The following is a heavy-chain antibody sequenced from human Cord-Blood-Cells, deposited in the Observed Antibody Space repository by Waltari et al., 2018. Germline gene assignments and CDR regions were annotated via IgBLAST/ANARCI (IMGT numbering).Heavy chain of an antibody. V-gene: IGHV3-73*02. CDR3: TTLSSSQAFDI. Sequence: EVQLVESGGGLVQPGGSLKLSCAASGFTFSGSAMHWVRQASGKGLEWVGCMRSKANSDATAYAASVKGRFTISRDDSKNTAYLQMNSLKTEDTAVYYCTTLSSSQAFDIWGQGTMVTVSS. J-gene: IGHJ3*02. D-gene: IGHD6-6*01. CDR2: MRSKANSDAT. CDR1: GFTFSGSA.